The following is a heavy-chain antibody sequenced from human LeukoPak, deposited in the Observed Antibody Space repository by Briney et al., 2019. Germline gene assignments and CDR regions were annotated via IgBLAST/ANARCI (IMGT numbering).Heavy chain of an antibody. CDR3: ARALEDSSSWYDYYYYMDV. D-gene: IGHD6-13*01. CDR1: GGSISSYY. CDR2: IYYSGST. Sequence: PSETLSLTCTVSGGSISSYYWSWIRQPPGKGLEWIGYIYYSGSTNYNPSLKSRVTISVDTSKNQFSLKLSSVTAADTAVYYCARALEDSSSWYDYYYYMDVWGKGTTVTVSS. V-gene: IGHV4-59*01. J-gene: IGHJ6*03.